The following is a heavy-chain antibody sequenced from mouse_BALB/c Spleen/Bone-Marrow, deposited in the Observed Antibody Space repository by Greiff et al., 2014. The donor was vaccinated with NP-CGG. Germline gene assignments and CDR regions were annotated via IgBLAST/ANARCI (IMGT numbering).Heavy chain of an antibody. J-gene: IGHJ2*01. V-gene: IGHV1-80*01. D-gene: IGHD1-1*01. CDR1: GYAFSSYW. Sequence: QVQLQQSGAELVRPGSSVKISCKASGYAFSSYWMNWVKQRPGQGPEWIGQIYPGDGDTNYNGKFKGKATLTADKSSSTAYMQLSSLTSEDSAVYFCARRGYYYGSSYVDYWGQGTTLTVSS. CDR2: IYPGDGDT. CDR3: ARRGYYYGSSYVDY.